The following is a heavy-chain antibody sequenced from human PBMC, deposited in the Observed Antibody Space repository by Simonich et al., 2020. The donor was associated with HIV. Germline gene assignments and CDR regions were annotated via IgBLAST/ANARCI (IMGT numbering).Heavy chain of an antibody. J-gene: IGHJ5*02. CDR2: IYPGDSDT. CDR1: GNSFTSYW. Sequence: EVQLVQSGAEVKKPGESLQISCKGSGNSFTSYWIVWVRQMPGKGLEWIGIIYPGDSDTKYSPSFQGQDTISADKYISTAYLQWSSLKASDTAMYYCAKSNGNWFDPWGRGTLVTVSS. CDR3: AKSNGNWFDP. D-gene: IGHD7-27*01. V-gene: IGHV5-51*01.